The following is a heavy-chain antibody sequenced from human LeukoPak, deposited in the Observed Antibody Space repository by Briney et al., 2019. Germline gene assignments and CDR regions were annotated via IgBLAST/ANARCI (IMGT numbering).Heavy chain of an antibody. CDR1: GFNFTSAW. CDR3: TTGLGGDCCYN. Sequence: GGSLRLSCAASGFNFTSAWMSWVRQAPGKGLEWVGRVNTKSDGGTTDYAAFVNGRFSISRDDSKRMVFLQMNSLKIEDTAVYYCTTGLGGDCCYNWGQGTLVTVSS. CDR2: VNTKSDGGTT. D-gene: IGHD2-21*02. V-gene: IGHV3-15*01. J-gene: IGHJ4*02.